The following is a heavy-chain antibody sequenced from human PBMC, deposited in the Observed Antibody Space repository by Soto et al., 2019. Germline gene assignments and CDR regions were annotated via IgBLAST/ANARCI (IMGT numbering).Heavy chain of an antibody. V-gene: IGHV1-2*02. J-gene: IGHJ6*02. Sequence: AASVKVSCKASGYTFTGYYMHWVRQAPGQGLEWMGWINPNSGGTNYAQKFQGRVTVTRDTSISTAYMELSRLRSDDTAVYYCARDLYYDFWSGYSYYYGMDVWGQGTTVTVSS. D-gene: IGHD3-3*01. CDR2: INPNSGGT. CDR1: GYTFTGYY. CDR3: ARDLYYDFWSGYSYYYGMDV.